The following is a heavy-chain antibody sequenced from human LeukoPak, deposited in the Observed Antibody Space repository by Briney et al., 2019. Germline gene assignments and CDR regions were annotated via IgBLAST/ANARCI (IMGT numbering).Heavy chain of an antibody. CDR2: LSSNGEIK. V-gene: IGHV3-64D*06. CDR1: GFTITSYA. J-gene: IGHJ4*02. Sequence: SGGSPRLSCSASGFTITSYAMHWVRQAPGKGLEYVSALSSNGEIKFYADSVKGRLTISRDSSKNTLDLQMSSLRAEDTALYYCVKTYSGTYYDFWGQGTLVTVSS. CDR3: VKTYSGTYYDF. D-gene: IGHD1-26*01.